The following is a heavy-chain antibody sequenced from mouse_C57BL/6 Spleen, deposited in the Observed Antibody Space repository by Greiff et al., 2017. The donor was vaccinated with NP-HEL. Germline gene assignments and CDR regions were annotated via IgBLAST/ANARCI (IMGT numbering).Heavy chain of an antibody. J-gene: IGHJ2*01. Sequence: QVTLKESGPGILQPSQTLSLTCSFSGFSLSTFGMGVGWIRQPSGKGLEWLAHIWWDDDKYYNPALKSRLTISKDTSKNQVFLKIANVDTADTATYYCARIEESYGNHAYYFDYWGQGTTLTVSS. D-gene: IGHD2-1*01. CDR3: ARIEESYGNHAYYFDY. V-gene: IGHV8-8*01. CDR1: GFSLSTFGMG. CDR2: IWWDDDK.